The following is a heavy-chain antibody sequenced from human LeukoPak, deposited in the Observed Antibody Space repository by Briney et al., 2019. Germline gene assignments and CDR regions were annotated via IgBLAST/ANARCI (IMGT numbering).Heavy chain of an antibody. CDR3: ARSTVTTFGAFDI. V-gene: IGHV5-51*01. Sequence: GIIYPGDSDTRYSPSFQGQVTISADKSISTAYLQWSSLKASDTAMYYCARSTVTTFGAFDIWGQGTMVTVSS. D-gene: IGHD4-17*01. J-gene: IGHJ3*02. CDR2: IYPGDSDT.